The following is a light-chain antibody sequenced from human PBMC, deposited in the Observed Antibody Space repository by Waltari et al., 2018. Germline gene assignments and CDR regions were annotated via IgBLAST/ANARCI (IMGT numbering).Light chain of an antibody. V-gene: IGKV1-39*01. J-gene: IGKJ1*01. CDR3: QQSYATVWT. CDR1: QSISNY. CDR2: AAS. Sequence: DIQMTKSPSSLSASVGDRVSITCRTSQSISNYVNWYHQRPGEAPHLLIYAASSLQSGVSSRFSGSGSGTDFSLTISSLQPEDVGIYYCQQSYATVWTFGLGTKVEIK.